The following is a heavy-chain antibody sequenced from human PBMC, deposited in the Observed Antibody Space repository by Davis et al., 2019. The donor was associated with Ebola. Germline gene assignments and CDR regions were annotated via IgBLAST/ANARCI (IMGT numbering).Heavy chain of an antibody. CDR3: ARGILAEGLDS. CDR1: GDTFGEFG. CDR2: ILPILGAT. J-gene: IGHJ5*01. Sequence: SVKVSCRTSGDTFGEFGYNWVRQAPGQRLEWMGRILPILGATNYAQNFQGRVTITAEKSTYTIYMELTSLRSEDTAVYYCARGILAEGLDSWGQGTLVTVSS. D-gene: IGHD6-13*01. V-gene: IGHV1-69*04.